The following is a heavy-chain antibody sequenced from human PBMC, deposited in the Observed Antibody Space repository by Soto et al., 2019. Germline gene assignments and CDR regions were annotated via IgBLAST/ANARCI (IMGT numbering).Heavy chain of an antibody. D-gene: IGHD6-19*01. CDR2: MNPSTGNT. CDR3: ARGRIIVAGGFDP. Sequence: QVQLVQSGAEVKKPGASVKVSCKASGYTFTSYDIIWVRQATGQGLEWMGWMNPSTGNTDSAEKFQGRLTMTRNTSISPVYMELSSLSFVDTAVYYCARGRIIVAGGFDPWGQGTLVTVSS. CDR1: GYTFTSYD. J-gene: IGHJ5*02. V-gene: IGHV1-8*01.